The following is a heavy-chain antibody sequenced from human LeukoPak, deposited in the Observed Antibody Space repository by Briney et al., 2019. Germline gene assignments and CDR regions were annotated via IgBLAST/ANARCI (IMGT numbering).Heavy chain of an antibody. D-gene: IGHD2-2*01. Sequence: SSETLSLTCTVSGGSISSYYWSWIRQPPGKGLEWIGYIYYSGSTNYNPSLKSRVTISVDTSKNQFSLKLSSVTAADTAVYYCARLAVVVPAARDYYYMDVWGKGTTVTVSS. CDR2: IYYSGST. CDR3: ARLAVVVPAARDYYYMDV. CDR1: GGSISSYY. V-gene: IGHV4-59*01. J-gene: IGHJ6*03.